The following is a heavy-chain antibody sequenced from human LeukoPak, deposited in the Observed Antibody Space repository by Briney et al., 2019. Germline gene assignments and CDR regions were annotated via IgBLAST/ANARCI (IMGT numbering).Heavy chain of an antibody. CDR3: AAGTSGSYSWGGNYYYYMDV. CDR2: IVVGSGNT. V-gene: IGHV1-58*01. Sequence: ASVKVSCKASGFTFTSSAVQWVRQARGLRLEWIGWIVVGSGNTNYAQKFQERVTITRDMSTSTAYMELSSLRSEDTAVYYCAAGTSGSYSWGGNYYYYMDVWGKGTTVTVSS. J-gene: IGHJ6*03. D-gene: IGHD1-26*01. CDR1: GFTFTSSA.